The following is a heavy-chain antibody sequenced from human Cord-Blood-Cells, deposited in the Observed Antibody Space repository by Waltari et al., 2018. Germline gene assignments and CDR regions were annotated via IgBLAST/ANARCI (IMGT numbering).Heavy chain of an antibody. CDR3: VNSKYDSSGYYLFYYYYYGMDV. J-gene: IGHJ6*02. Sequence: QVQLVQSGAEVKKPGSSVKVSCKASGGTFSSYAISWVRQAPGQGLEWMGGIIPIFGTANYAQKFQGRVTITADKSTSTAYMELSSLRSEDTAVYYCVNSKYDSSGYYLFYYYYYGMDVWGQGTTVTVSS. V-gene: IGHV1-69*06. CDR2: IIPIFGTA. D-gene: IGHD3-22*01. CDR1: GGTFSSYA.